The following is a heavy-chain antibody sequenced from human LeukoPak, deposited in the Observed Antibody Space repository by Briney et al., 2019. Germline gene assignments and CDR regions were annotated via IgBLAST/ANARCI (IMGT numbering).Heavy chain of an antibody. J-gene: IGHJ3*02. Sequence: PGGSLRLSCAASGFTFDDYAMHWVRQAPGKGLEWVSLISGDGGSTYYADSVKGRFTISRDNAKNSLYLQMNSLRAEDTAVYYCARGNDYYDTGSDAFDIWGQGTMVTVSS. CDR2: ISGDGGST. D-gene: IGHD3-22*01. V-gene: IGHV3-43*02. CDR3: ARGNDYYDTGSDAFDI. CDR1: GFTFDDYA.